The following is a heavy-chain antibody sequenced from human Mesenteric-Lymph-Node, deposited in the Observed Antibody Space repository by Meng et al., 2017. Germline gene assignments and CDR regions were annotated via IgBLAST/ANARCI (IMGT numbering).Heavy chain of an antibody. CDR3: ARDPKRTTMFGGWFDP. J-gene: IGHJ5*02. V-gene: IGHV3-23*01. Sequence: GESLKISCAASGFTFSSYAMSCVRQAPGKGLEWVSAISGSGGSTYYADSVKGRFTISRDNAHNSLYLQMNSLRVEDTAVYYCARDPKRTTMFGGWFDPWGQGTLVTVSS. CDR1: GFTFSSYA. CDR2: ISGSGGST. D-gene: IGHD3-10*02.